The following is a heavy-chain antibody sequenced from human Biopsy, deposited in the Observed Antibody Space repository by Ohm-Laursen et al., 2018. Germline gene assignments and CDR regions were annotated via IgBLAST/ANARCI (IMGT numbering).Heavy chain of an antibody. V-gene: IGHV3-74*03. CDR1: GFTFSSYW. Sequence: SLRLSCAAPGFTFSSYWMNWVRQVPGKGLVWVATINKDGSTLQYVDSVRGRFTISRDNAKNTLHLQMNSLRADDTAIYYCAKDLHNYGMDVWGQGTMVTVSS. CDR2: INKDGSTL. J-gene: IGHJ6*02. CDR3: AKDLHNYGMDV.